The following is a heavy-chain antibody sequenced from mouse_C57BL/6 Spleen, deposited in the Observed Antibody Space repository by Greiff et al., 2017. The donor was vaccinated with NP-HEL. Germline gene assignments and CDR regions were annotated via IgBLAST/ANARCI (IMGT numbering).Heavy chain of an antibody. V-gene: IGHV1-55*01. CDR3: ARRGYDYVWFAY. D-gene: IGHD2-4*01. CDR1: GYTFTSYW. Sequence: QVQLQQPGAELVKPGASVKMSCKASGYTFTSYWITWVKQRPGQGLEWIGDIYPGSGSTNYNEKFKSKATLTVDTSSSTAYMQLSSLTSEDSAVYYCARRGYDYVWFAYWGQGTLVTVSA. J-gene: IGHJ3*01. CDR2: IYPGSGST.